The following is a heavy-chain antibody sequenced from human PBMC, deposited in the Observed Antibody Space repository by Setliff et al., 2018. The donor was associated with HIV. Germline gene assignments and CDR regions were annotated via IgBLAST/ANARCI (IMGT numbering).Heavy chain of an antibody. Sequence: ASAKVSCKASGFTFTDFYFHWVQQAPGKGLEWVGRVDPEDNNPTYAEKFRDRVTISADTSTNTAYLELRSLRSEDTAVCYCETDDYYGSGTHWRGVPWGQGTLVTVSS. CDR1: GFTFTDFY. CDR3: ETDDYYGSGTHWRGVP. V-gene: IGHV1-69-2*01. CDR2: VDPEDNNP. J-gene: IGHJ5*02. D-gene: IGHD3-10*01.